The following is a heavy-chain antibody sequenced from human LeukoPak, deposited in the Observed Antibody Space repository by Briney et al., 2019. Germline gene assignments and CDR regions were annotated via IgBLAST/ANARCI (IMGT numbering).Heavy chain of an antibody. Sequence: SVKVSCKASGGTFSSYAISWVRQAPGQGLEWMGGIIPIFGTANYAQKFQGRVTITTDESTSTAYMELSSLRSEDTAVYYCARERSKVGASPGAFDIWGQGAMVTVSS. CDR2: IIPIFGTA. CDR1: GGTFSSYA. J-gene: IGHJ3*02. D-gene: IGHD1-26*01. CDR3: ARERSKVGASPGAFDI. V-gene: IGHV1-69*05.